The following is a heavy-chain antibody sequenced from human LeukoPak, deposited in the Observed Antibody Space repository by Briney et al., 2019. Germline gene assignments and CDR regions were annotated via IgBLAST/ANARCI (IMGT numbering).Heavy chain of an antibody. CDR3: ARHFPKVFGVVMGAFDI. V-gene: IGHV4-34*01. CDR1: GGSFSGYY. D-gene: IGHD3-3*01. CDR2: INHSGST. Sequence: SETLSLTCAVYGGSFSGYYWSWIRQPPGKGLEWIGEINHSGSTNYNPSLKSRVTISVDTSKNQFSLKLSSVTAADTAVYYCARHFPKVFGVVMGAFDIWGQGTMVTVSS. J-gene: IGHJ3*02.